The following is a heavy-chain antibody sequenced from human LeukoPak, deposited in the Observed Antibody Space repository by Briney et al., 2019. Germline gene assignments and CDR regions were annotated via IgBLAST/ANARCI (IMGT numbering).Heavy chain of an antibody. CDR2: INPNSGNT. J-gene: IGHJ6*03. CDR1: GYTFTGYY. V-gene: IGHV1-2*02. CDR3: VRMAYSSSSEYLYYYMDV. D-gene: IGHD6-6*01. Sequence: GASVKVSCKASGYTFTGYYMHWVRQAPGQGLEWMGWINPNSGNTNYAQKFQDRVTMTRDTSITTAYMELTRLRSDDTAVFYCVRMAYSSSSEYLYYYMDVWGKGTTVTVSS.